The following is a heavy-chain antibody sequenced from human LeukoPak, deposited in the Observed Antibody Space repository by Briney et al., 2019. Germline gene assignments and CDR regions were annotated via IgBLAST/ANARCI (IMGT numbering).Heavy chain of an antibody. D-gene: IGHD3-10*01. CDR3: AREGYYYGSGSYV. J-gene: IGHJ4*02. CDR1: GFTFSSYW. Sequence: GGSLRLSCAASGFTFSSYWMSWVRQAPGKGLEWVANIKQDGSEKYYADSVKGRFTISRDNAKNSLYLQMNSLRAEDTAVYYCAREGYYYGSGSYVWGQGTLVTVSS. V-gene: IGHV3-7*03. CDR2: IKQDGSEK.